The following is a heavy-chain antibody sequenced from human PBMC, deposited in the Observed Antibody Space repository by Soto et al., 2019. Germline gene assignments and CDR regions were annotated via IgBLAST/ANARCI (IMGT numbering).Heavy chain of an antibody. V-gene: IGHV4-30-4*01. Sequence: SETLSLTCTVSGGSISSGDYYWSWIRQPPGKGLEWIGYIYYSGSTYYNPSLKSRVTISVDTSKNQFSLRLSSVTAADTAVYYCARLVVTASTDVFDIWGQGTMVTVSS. CDR1: GGSISSGDYY. CDR3: ARLVVTASTDVFDI. D-gene: IGHD2-21*02. J-gene: IGHJ3*02. CDR2: IYYSGST.